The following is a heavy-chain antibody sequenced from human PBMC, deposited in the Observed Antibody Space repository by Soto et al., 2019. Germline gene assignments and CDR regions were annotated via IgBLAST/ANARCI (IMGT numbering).Heavy chain of an antibody. J-gene: IGHJ4*02. CDR2: ISGSGGST. CDR3: ATQSNSSSSYYFDY. Sequence: GGSLRLSCAASGFTFSSYAMSWVRQAPGKGLEWVSGISGSGGSTYYADSVKGRFTISRANSKNTLYLQMNSLRAEDTAVYYCATQSNSSSSYYFDYWGQGTLVTVSS. V-gene: IGHV3-23*01. CDR1: GFTFSSYA. D-gene: IGHD2-2*01.